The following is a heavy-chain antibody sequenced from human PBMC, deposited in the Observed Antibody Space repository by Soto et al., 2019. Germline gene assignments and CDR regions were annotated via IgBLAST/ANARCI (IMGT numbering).Heavy chain of an antibody. CDR1: GGSVSSGSYY. D-gene: IGHD5-18*01. CDR2: IYYSGST. J-gene: IGHJ4*02. V-gene: IGHV4-61*01. CDR3: ARGALYAAMVGGGFDY. Sequence: SETLSLTCTVSGGSVSSGSYYWSWIRQPPGKGLGWIGYIYYSGSTNYNPSLKSRVTISVDTSKNQFSLKLSSVPAADKAVYYCARGALYAAMVGGGFDYWGQGTLVTVSS.